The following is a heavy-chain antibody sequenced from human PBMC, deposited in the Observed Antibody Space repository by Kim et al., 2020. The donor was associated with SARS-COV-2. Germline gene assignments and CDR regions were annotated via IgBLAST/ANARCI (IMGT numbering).Heavy chain of an antibody. Sequence: SGSTSYTPSLRSRVTISVDTSKNQFSLKLSSVTAADTAVYYCARSRLWFDPWGQGTLVTVSS. V-gene: IGHV4-39*01. CDR3: ARSRLWFDP. J-gene: IGHJ5*02. CDR2: SGST.